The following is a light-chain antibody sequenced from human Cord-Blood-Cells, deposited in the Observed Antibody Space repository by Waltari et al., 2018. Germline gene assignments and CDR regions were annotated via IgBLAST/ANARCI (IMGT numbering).Light chain of an antibody. J-gene: IGLJ1*01. CDR1: SPHIGSNT. Sequence: QSVLTPPPSASGTPGQRVTISCSGSSPHIGSNTVNWYQQLPGTAPKLLIYSNNQRPSGVPDRFAGSKSGTSASLAISGLQSEDEADYYCAAWDDSLNGYVFGTGTKVTVL. CDR2: SNN. CDR3: AAWDDSLNGYV. V-gene: IGLV1-44*01.